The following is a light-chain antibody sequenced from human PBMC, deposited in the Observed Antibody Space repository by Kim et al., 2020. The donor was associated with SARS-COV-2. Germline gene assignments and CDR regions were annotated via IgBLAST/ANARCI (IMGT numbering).Light chain of an antibody. CDR2: DVT. V-gene: IGLV2-14*04. CDR3: SSYTSSSTWV. J-gene: IGLJ3*02. Sequence: GQSITLSCTGTSGDVGGYNYVSWYQQYPGKAPKLMIFDVTKRPSGVSNRFSGSKSGNTASLTISGLQAEDEADYYCSSYTSSSTWVFGGGTKVTVL. CDR1: SGDVGGYNY.